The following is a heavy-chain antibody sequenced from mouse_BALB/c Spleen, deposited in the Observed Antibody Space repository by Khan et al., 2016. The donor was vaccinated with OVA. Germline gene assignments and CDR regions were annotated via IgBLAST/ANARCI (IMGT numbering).Heavy chain of an antibody. Sequence: QMQLEESGPELVKPGASVKMSCKASGYTFTDYVLTWVKQRTGQGLEWIGEIYPGSGDTYYNEKFKGKSTLTADKSSDTAYMQLRSLPSEDSAVSFEDRGSYGTRGGVWGQGTLGTVSA. D-gene: IGHD1-1*01. CDR1: GYTFTDYV. CDR3: DRGSYGTRGGV. J-gene: IGHJ3*01. V-gene: IGHV1-81*01. CDR2: IYPGSGDT.